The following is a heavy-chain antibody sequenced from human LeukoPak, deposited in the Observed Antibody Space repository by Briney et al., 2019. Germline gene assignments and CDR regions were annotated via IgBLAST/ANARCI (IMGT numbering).Heavy chain of an antibody. J-gene: IGHJ3*02. CDR3: ARDRDYGANYDAFDI. V-gene: IGHV3-66*01. D-gene: IGHD4-23*01. CDR1: GFTVSQNH. CDR2: IYSGGST. Sequence: GGSLRLSCAASGFTVSQNHMTWVRQAPGQGLEWVSAIYSGGSTYYADSVKGRFIISRDSFRNTLYLQMNSLRAGDTAVYYCARDRDYGANYDAFDIWGQGTMVAVST.